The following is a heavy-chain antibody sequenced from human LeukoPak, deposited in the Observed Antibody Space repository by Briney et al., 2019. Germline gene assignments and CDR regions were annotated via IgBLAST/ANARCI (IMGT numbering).Heavy chain of an antibody. Sequence: PSETLSLTCTVSGGSISSSSYYWGWIRQPPGKGLEWIGSIYYSGSTYYNPSLKSRVTISVDTSKNQFSLKLSSVTAADTAVYYCARVSAIFGVVKRENYYMDVWGKGTTVTVSS. CDR2: IYYSGST. J-gene: IGHJ6*03. V-gene: IGHV4-39*07. CDR1: GGSISSSSYY. D-gene: IGHD3-3*01. CDR3: ARVSAIFGVVKRENYYMDV.